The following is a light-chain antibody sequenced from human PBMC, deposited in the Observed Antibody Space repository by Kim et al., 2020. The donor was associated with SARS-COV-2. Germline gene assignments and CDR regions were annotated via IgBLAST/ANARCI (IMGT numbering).Light chain of an antibody. Sequence: PGRTVTLPCASNTGAATSANFANWFQQKPGQPPRPLIYSTTNKHSWTPAWFSGSLLGGKAALTLSGVQPEDEAEYYCLLYFGPAWVFGGGTQLTVL. CDR2: STT. J-gene: IGLJ3*02. CDR1: TGAATSANF. V-gene: IGLV7-43*01. CDR3: LLYFGPAWV.